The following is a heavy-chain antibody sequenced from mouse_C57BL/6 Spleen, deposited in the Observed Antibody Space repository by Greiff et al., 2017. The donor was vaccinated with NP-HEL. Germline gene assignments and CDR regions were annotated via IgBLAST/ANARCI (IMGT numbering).Heavy chain of an antibody. CDR2: IRLKSDNYAT. CDR3: TRNFYYDYGFAY. Sequence: EVQLQESGGGLVQPGGSMKLSCVASGFTFSNYWMNWVRQSPEKGLEWVAQIRLKSDNYATHYAESVKGRFTISRDDSKSSVYLQMNNLRAEDTGIYYCTRNFYYDYGFAYWGQGTLVTVSA. D-gene: IGHD2-4*01. J-gene: IGHJ3*01. V-gene: IGHV6-3*01. CDR1: GFTFSNYW.